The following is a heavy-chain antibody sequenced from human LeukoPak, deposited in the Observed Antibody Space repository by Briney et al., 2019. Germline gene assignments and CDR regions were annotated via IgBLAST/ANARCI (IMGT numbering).Heavy chain of an antibody. Sequence: GGSLRLSCAASGFTFSSYWMNWVRQAPGKGLEWVSYISSSGSTIYYADSMKGRFTISRDNAKNSLYLQMNSLRAEDTAVYYCATVNYYDSSGCFDYWGQGILVTVSS. V-gene: IGHV3-48*03. J-gene: IGHJ4*02. CDR3: ATVNYYDSSGCFDY. CDR1: GFTFSSYW. D-gene: IGHD3-22*01. CDR2: ISSSGSTI.